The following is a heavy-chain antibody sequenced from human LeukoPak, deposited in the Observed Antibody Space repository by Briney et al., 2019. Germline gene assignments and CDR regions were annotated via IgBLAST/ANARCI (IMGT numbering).Heavy chain of an antibody. CDR2: ISGSGGST. J-gene: IGHJ6*03. V-gene: IGHV3-23*01. Sequence: PGGSLRLSCAASGFTFSSYAMSWVRQAPGKGLEWVSAISGSGGSTYYADSVKGRFTISRDNSKNTLYLQMNSLRAEDTAVYYCASVRVEMEWHLLGYMDVWGKGTTVTVSS. CDR3: ASVRVEMEWHLLGYMDV. CDR1: GFTFSSYA. D-gene: IGHD3-3*01.